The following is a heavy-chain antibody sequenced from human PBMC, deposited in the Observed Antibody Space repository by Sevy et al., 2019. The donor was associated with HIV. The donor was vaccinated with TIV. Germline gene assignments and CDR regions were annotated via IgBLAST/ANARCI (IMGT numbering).Heavy chain of an antibody. Sequence: GGSLRLSCEASGFTFTRYAFHWVRQAPGKGLEWVAVVSKEGTNKYYAGSVKGRFTISRDNSRNTLYLQMQSLRADDTAVYFCARDPHSVPHWGSFDSWGQGTLVTVSS. CDR2: VSKEGTNK. V-gene: IGHV3-30-3*01. CDR1: GFTFTRYA. CDR3: ARDPHSVPHWGSFDS. D-gene: IGHD3-16*01. J-gene: IGHJ4*02.